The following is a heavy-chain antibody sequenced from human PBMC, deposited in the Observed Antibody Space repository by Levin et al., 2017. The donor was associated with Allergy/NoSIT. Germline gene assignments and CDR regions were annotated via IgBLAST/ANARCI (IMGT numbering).Heavy chain of an antibody. CDR1: GGSFSSSY. V-gene: IGHV4-34*01. J-gene: IGHJ6*02. Sequence: SQTLSLTCGVYGGSFSSSYWSWIRQPPGKGLEWIGEINHSGTTKYNPSLKSRVTISVDTSENQISLRLSSVTAADTAVYYCAGAFASAGTDSVYFYYYGVDVWGQGTTVTVSS. D-gene: IGHD6-13*01. CDR3: AGAFASAGTDSVYFYYYGVDV. CDR2: INHSGTT.